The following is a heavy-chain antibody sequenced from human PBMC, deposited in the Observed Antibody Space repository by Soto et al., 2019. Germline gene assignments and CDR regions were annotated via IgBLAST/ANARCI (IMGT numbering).Heavy chain of an antibody. CDR1: GFTFSSYA. J-gene: IGHJ6*02. CDR2: ISYDGSNK. D-gene: IGHD2-15*01. CDR3: ARDGPIVVVVAATYYYGMDV. Sequence: GGSLRLSCAASGFTFSSYAMHWVRQAPGKGLEWVAVISYDGSNKYYADSVKGRFTISRDNSKNTLYLQMNSLRAEDTAVYYCARDGPIVVVVAATYYYGMDVWGQGTTVTVSS. V-gene: IGHV3-30-3*01.